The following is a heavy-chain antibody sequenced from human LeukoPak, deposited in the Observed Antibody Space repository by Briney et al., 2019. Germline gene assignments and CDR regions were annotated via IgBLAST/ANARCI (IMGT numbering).Heavy chain of an antibody. CDR1: GFTFSSYG. CDR2: ISYDGSNK. D-gene: IGHD6-19*01. Sequence: GGSLRLSCAASGFTFSSYGMHWVRQAPGKGLEWVAVISYDGSNKYYADSVKGRFTISRDNSKNTLYLQMNSLRAEDTAVYYCAKDQPALYSSGWQGTFDYWGQGTLVTVSS. V-gene: IGHV3-30*18. CDR3: AKDQPALYSSGWQGTFDY. J-gene: IGHJ4*02.